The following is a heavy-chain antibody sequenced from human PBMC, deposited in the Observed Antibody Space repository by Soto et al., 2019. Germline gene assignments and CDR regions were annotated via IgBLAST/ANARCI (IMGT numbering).Heavy chain of an antibody. Sequence: QVPLQESGPGLVKPSETLSLTCTVSGGSISSYYCSWIRQPPGKGLEWIGYIHYSGSTNYNPSLKSRVTILLDTSRNQFSLKLSSVTAADTAMYYCAISVLYGHASSWAFSYWGQGTLVTVSS. V-gene: IGHV4-59*01. CDR2: IHYSGST. CDR3: AISVLYGHASSWAFSY. D-gene: IGHD6-13*01. CDR1: GGSISSYY. J-gene: IGHJ4*02.